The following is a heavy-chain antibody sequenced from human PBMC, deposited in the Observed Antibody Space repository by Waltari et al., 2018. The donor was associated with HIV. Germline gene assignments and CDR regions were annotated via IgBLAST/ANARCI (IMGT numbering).Heavy chain of an antibody. CDR2: IYYSVST. D-gene: IGHD1-26*01. CDR3: ARQIISGTHGQDWFDP. J-gene: IGHJ5*02. CDR1: GDSISRSSYY. V-gene: IGHV4-39*01. Sequence: QVQLQESGPGLVKPSETLSPTCTVSGDSISRSSYYWGWIRQPPGQGLEWIASIYYSVSTYYNPSLKSRVTISVDRSKNQFSLKLSSLTAADTAVYYCARQIISGTHGQDWFDPWGQGTLVTVSS.